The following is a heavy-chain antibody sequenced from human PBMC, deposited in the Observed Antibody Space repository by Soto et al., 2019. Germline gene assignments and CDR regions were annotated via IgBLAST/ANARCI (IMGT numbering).Heavy chain of an antibody. Sequence: PGGSLRLSCAASGFTFSSYSMNWVRQAPGKGLEWVSSISSSSSYIYYADSVKGRFTISRDNSKNTLYLQMNSLRAEDTAVYYCASEVLLWFGELSVDYWGQGTLVTVSS. V-gene: IGHV3-21*01. D-gene: IGHD3-10*01. CDR1: GFTFSSYS. CDR3: ASEVLLWFGELSVDY. J-gene: IGHJ4*02. CDR2: ISSSSSYI.